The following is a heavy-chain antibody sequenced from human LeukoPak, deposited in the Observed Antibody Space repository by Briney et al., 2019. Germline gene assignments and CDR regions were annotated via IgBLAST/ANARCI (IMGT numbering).Heavy chain of an antibody. J-gene: IGHJ4*02. Sequence: GGSLSLCCAAPGFTFSSYAMHWVRQAPGKGLEGVAVISYEGGYKFCADSVRGRFTISRDNSENTLYSQVNSMRGEDMCVYYCARGYCSSHSCCGFDYWGQGTLVTVSS. D-gene: IGHD2-2*01. V-gene: IGHV3-30*04. CDR3: ARGYCSSHSCCGFDY. CDR2: ISYEGGYK. CDR1: GFTFSSYA.